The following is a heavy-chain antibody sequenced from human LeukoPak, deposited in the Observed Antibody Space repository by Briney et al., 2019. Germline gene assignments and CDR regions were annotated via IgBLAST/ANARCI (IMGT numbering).Heavy chain of an antibody. CDR1: GYTFTPYY. J-gene: IGHJ3*02. D-gene: IGHD3-9*01. CDR3: ARGLVGIQYYDILSGYYRDAFDI. CDR2: INPNSGGT. Sequence: GASVKVSCTASGYTFTPYYMHWVRQAPGQELEWMGWINPNSGGTNYAQKFQGRVTMTRDRSISTAYMELSRLRSDGTAVYYCARGLVGIQYYDILSGYYRDAFDIWGEGTMVTVSS. V-gene: IGHV1-2*02.